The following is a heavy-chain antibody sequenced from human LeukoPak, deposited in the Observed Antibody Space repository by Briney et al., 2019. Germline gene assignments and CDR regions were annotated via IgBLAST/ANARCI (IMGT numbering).Heavy chain of an antibody. Sequence: SETLSLTCTVSGGSISSSSYYWGWIRQPPGKGLEWIGSIYYSGSTYDNPALKSRVTISVKTSKNQFSLKLSSVTAADTAVYYCARHRRAYYGSGSYFAHWGQGTLVTVSS. V-gene: IGHV4-39*01. CDR1: GGSISSSSYY. J-gene: IGHJ4*02. CDR2: IYYSGST. D-gene: IGHD3-10*01. CDR3: ARHRRAYYGSGSYFAH.